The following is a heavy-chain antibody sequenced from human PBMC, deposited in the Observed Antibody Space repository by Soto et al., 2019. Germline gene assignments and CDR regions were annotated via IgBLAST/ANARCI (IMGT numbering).Heavy chain of an antibody. Sequence: QITLKESGPPLVKPTQTLTLTCTFSGFSLSTSGVGVGWIRQPPGKALEWLALIYWDDDKRYSPSLKSRLSITKHTSKKQVVLTMTNMDPVDTATYCCARRRATGGIYWGQGTLVTVSS. D-gene: IGHD3-16*01. CDR2: IYWDDDK. CDR1: GFSLSTSGVG. J-gene: IGHJ4*02. CDR3: ARRRATGGIY. V-gene: IGHV2-5*02.